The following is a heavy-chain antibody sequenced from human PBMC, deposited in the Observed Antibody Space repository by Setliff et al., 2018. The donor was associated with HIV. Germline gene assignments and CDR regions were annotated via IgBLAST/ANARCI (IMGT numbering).Heavy chain of an antibody. CDR2: NYYNGNT. CDR1: GGSIKSYY. D-gene: IGHD4-17*01. V-gene: IGHV4-59*01. J-gene: IGHJ4*02. Sequence: SETLSLTCTVSGGSIKSYYWSWIRQAPGKGLEWIGYNYYNGNTNYNPSLKSRNTISVDTSKNQFSLKLTSVTAADTAVYYCAREIYGGNSKPFDYWGQGTLVTVSS. CDR3: AREIYGGNSKPFDY.